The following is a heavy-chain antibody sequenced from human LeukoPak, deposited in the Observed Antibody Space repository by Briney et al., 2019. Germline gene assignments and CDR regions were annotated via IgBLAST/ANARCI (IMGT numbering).Heavy chain of an antibody. D-gene: IGHD1-1*01. CDR3: AKDGWNDIPDY. CDR2: ISSSSSYI. V-gene: IGHV3-21*04. J-gene: IGHJ4*02. Sequence: GGSLRLSCAASGFTFSSYTMNWVRQAPGKGLEWVSSISSSSSYIYYADSVKGRFTISRDNFKNTLYLQMNSLRAEDTAVYYCAKDGWNDIPDYWGQGTLVTVSS. CDR1: GFTFSSYT.